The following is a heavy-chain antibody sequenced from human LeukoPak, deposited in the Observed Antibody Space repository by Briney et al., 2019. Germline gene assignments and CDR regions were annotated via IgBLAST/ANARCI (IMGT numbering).Heavy chain of an antibody. CDR1: GFTFSDYY. CDR3: ARAAVVTSPFDY. V-gene: IGHV3-11*01. J-gene: IGHJ4*02. Sequence: PGGSLRLSCAASGFTFSDYYMGWIRQAPGKGLEWVSYISSSGGTIYFADSVKDRFTISRDNAKNSLDLQMNSLRAEDTAMYYCARAAVVTSPFDYWGQGTLVTVSS. CDR2: ISSSGGTI. D-gene: IGHD4-23*01.